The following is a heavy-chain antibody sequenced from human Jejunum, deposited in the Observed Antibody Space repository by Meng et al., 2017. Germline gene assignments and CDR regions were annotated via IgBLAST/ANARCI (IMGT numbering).Heavy chain of an antibody. J-gene: IGHJ4*02. CDR2: ISNNGGST. V-gene: IGHV3-64*01. Sequence: GSLSLSCAASGFTFSSYAMHWVRQAPGKGLEYVSAISNNGGSTYYANSVKCRFTISRDNSKNTLYLHMGSLRAEDMAVFYCARAGGIVGYSSGWYSDYWGQGTLVTVSS. CDR3: ARAGGIVGYSSGWYSDY. CDR1: GFTFSSYA. D-gene: IGHD6-19*01.